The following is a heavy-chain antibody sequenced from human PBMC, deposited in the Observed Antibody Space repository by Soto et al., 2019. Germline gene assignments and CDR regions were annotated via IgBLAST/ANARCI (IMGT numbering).Heavy chain of an antibody. Sequence: GESLKISCKGSGYSFTSYWIGWVRQMPGKGLEWMGIIYPGDSDTRYSPSFQGQVTISADKSISTAYLQWSSLKASDTAMYYCAGPIPQVVPAAIPAYYGMDVWGQGTTVTVSS. J-gene: IGHJ6*02. V-gene: IGHV5-51*01. CDR2: IYPGDSDT. CDR3: AGPIPQVVPAAIPAYYGMDV. CDR1: GYSFTSYW. D-gene: IGHD2-2*01.